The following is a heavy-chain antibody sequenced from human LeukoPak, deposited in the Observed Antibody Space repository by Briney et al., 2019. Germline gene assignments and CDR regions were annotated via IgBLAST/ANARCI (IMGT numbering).Heavy chain of an antibody. J-gene: IGHJ3*02. Sequence: GASVKVSCKASGYTFTAYMHWVRQAPGQGLEWMGWINPSSGGTNYAQNFQGRVTMTRDTSISTAYMGPSRLTSDDTAVYYCARGWRSGAFDIWGQGAMVTVSS. D-gene: IGHD2-21*01. CDR2: INPSSGGT. CDR1: GYTFTAY. V-gene: IGHV1-2*02. CDR3: ARGWRSGAFDI.